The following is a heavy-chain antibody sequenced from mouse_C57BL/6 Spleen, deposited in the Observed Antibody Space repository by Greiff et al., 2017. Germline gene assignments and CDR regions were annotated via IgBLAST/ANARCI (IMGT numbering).Heavy chain of an antibody. Sequence: EVQRVESGGDLVKPGGSLKLSCAASGFTFSSYGMSWVRQTPDKRLEWDATISSGGSYTYYPDSVKGRFTNSRDNAKNTLYMQTSSLKSEDTAMFYYARENYYGSSSYWYFDVWGTGTTVTVSS. CDR1: GFTFSSYG. CDR3: ARENYYGSSSYWYFDV. CDR2: ISSGGSYT. V-gene: IGHV5-6*01. D-gene: IGHD1-1*01. J-gene: IGHJ1*03.